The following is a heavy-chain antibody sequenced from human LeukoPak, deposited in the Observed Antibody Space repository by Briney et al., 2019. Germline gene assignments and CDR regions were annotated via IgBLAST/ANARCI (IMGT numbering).Heavy chain of an antibody. Sequence: PSETLSLTCTVSGGSISSYYWSWIRQPPGKGLEWIGYIYYSGSTNYNPSLKSRVTISVDTSKNQFSLKLSSVTAADTAVYYCASYSYYYDSSGYLDCWGQGTLVTVSS. CDR2: IYYSGST. V-gene: IGHV4-59*01. CDR1: GGSISSYY. J-gene: IGHJ4*02. D-gene: IGHD3-22*01. CDR3: ASYSYYYDSSGYLDC.